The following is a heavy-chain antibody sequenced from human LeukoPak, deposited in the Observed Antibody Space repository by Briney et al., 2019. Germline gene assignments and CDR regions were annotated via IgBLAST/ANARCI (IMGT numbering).Heavy chain of an antibody. CDR1: GFTFSSYS. D-gene: IGHD1-7*01. V-gene: IGHV3-21*01. CDR2: ISSSSSYI. Sequence: GSLRLSCAASGFTFSSYSMNWVRQAPGKGLEWVSSISSSSSYIYYADSVKGRFTISRDNAKNSLYLQMNSLRAEDTAVYYCARDRKLELRAFDIWGQGTMVTVSS. J-gene: IGHJ3*02. CDR3: ARDRKLELRAFDI.